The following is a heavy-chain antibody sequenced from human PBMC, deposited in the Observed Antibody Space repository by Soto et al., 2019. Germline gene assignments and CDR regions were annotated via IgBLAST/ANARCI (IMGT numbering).Heavy chain of an antibody. CDR3: AKFRGPSYSYYYMDV. V-gene: IGHV3-23*01. Sequence: EVQLLESGGGLVQPGGSLRLSCAASGFTFGTYAMKWLRQAPGRGLECVSFISGSGRTTYYAESVKGRFTVSRDNSKSKMYLQMNSLGAEDTALYYCAKFRGPSYSYYYMDVWGKGTTVTVSS. CDR1: GFTFGTYA. J-gene: IGHJ6*03. CDR2: ISGSGRTT. D-gene: IGHD3-16*01.